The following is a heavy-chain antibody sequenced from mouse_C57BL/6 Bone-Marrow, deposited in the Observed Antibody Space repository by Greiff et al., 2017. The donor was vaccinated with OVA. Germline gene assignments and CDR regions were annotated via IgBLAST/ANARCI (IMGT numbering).Heavy chain of an antibody. CDR3: ARANYGSSYWYFDV. J-gene: IGHJ1*03. V-gene: IGHV5-4*01. Sequence: VQLKQSGGGLVKPGGSLKLSCAASGFTFSSYAMSWVRQTPEKRLEWVATISDGGSYTYYPDNVKGRFTISRDNAKNNLYLQMSHLKSEDTAMYYCARANYGSSYWYFDVWGTGTTVTVSS. CDR2: ISDGGSYT. CDR1: GFTFSSYA. D-gene: IGHD1-1*01.